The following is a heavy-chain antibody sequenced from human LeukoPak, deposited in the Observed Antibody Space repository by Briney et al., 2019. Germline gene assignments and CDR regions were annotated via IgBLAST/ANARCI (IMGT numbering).Heavy chain of an antibody. J-gene: IGHJ4*02. CDR3: VRSTTISGVVILFGF. V-gene: IGHV1-2*06. CDR2: INPNSGGT. CDR1: GYTFTGYY. Sequence: GASVKVSCKASGYTFTGYYMHWVRQAPGQGLEWMGRINPNSGGTNYAQKFQGRVTMTRDTSISTAYMELSRLRSDDTAVYYCVRSTTISGVVILFGFWGQGTLVTVSS. D-gene: IGHD3-3*01.